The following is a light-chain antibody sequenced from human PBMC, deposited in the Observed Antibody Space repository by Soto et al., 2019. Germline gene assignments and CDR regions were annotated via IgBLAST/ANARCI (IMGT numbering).Light chain of an antibody. CDR3: QQLNSYPLT. J-gene: IGKJ4*01. CDR1: QGISSH. Sequence: DIPLTQSPSFLSASVGDRVTITCRASQGISSHLAWYQQKPGKAPNLLIYATSTLQSGVPSRFSGSGSGTEFTLTINSLQPEDFATYYCQQLNSYPLTFGGGTKVGIK. CDR2: ATS. V-gene: IGKV1-9*01.